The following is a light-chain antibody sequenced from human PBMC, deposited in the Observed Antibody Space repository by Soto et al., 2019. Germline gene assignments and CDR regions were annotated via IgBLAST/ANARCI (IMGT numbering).Light chain of an antibody. CDR1: SGHSSNI. Sequence: QPVLTQSSSAPASLGSSVKLTCTLSSGHSSNIIAWHQQQPGKAPRYLMKLQGSGNYNKGSGVPDRFSGSSSGADRYLTISNLQFEDEADYYCETWDSYTRVFGGGTKLTVL. CDR3: ETWDSYTRV. CDR2: LQGSGNY. V-gene: IGLV4-60*02. J-gene: IGLJ3*02.